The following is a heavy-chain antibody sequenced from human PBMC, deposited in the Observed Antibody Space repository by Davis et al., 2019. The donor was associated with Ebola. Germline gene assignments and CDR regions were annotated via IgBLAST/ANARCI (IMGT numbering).Heavy chain of an antibody. D-gene: IGHD3-22*01. CDR2: IYSGGTT. Sequence: GESLKISCAASGFTFRSTYMSWVRQAPGKGLEWVSVIYSGGTTRYADYADSVKGRFTISRDNSKNTLYLQMNSLRAEDTAVYYCAKRGDYYDSSGYYRIYYYYGMDVWGQGTTVTVSS. CDR3: AKRGDYYDSSGYYRIYYYYGMDV. J-gene: IGHJ6*02. CDR1: GFTFRSTY. V-gene: IGHV3-23*03.